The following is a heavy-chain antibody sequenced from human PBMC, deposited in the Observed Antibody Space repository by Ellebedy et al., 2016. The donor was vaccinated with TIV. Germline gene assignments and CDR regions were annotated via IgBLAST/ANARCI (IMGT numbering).Heavy chain of an antibody. CDR3: AREMERILTGHEAFDY. CDR2: IDTGGDYI. D-gene: IGHD3-9*01. J-gene: IGHJ4*02. CDR1: GFIFSNYN. V-gene: IGHV3-21*01. Sequence: GESLKISXAASGFIFSNYNMNWVRQAPGKGLEWVSFIDTGGDYIRYADSVKGRFTISRDNAKDSLSLQMNSLRVEDSAVYYCAREMERILTGHEAFDYWGQGTLVTVSS.